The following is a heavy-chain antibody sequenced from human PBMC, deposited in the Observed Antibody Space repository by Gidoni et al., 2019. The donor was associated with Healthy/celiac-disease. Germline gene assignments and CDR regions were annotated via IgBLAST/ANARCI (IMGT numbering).Heavy chain of an antibody. CDR2: IYYSGST. CDR1: GCSSSSYY. V-gene: IGHV4-59*01. Sequence: QVQLQASVPGLVKPSVTLSRTCTVSGCSSSSYYWSWIRQPPGKGLEWIGYIYYSGSTNYNPALKSRITISVDTSKNQYSLKLSSVTAADTAVYYCARGSPHYLGYWGQGTLVTVSS. CDR3: ARGSPHYLGY. J-gene: IGHJ4*02.